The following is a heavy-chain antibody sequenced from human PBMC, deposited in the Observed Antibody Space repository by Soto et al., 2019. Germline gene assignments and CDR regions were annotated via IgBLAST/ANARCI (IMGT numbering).Heavy chain of an antibody. CDR1: GDTFTDYY. CDR2: VNPSGGHT. V-gene: IGHV1-46*01. CDR3: ARGGHVVVVTAALDY. Sequence: QVQLVQSGAEVKKPGASVKVSCKASGDTFTDYYIHWVRQAPGQGLEWMGTVNPSGGHTTYAQHFLGRMTMTRDTSTRTFYMELTSLTSADTAVYYCARGGHVVVVTAALDYWGQGTLVTVSS. J-gene: IGHJ4*02. D-gene: IGHD2-21*02.